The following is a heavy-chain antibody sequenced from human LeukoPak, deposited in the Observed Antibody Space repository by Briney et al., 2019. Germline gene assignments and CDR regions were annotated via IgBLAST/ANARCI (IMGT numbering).Heavy chain of an antibody. V-gene: IGHV4-38-2*02. CDR2: GGNSGGT. CDR3: AKNGQSGFSFDP. CDR1: DYSISSGYF. J-gene: IGHJ5*02. Sequence: SETLSLTCTVSDYSISSGYFWGWIRQPPGKGLEWIGEGGNSGGTKFNPSLKSRVTISADTSKNQFSLKLSSVTAADTAVYYCAKNGQSGFSFDPWGQGTLVTVSS. D-gene: IGHD1-26*01.